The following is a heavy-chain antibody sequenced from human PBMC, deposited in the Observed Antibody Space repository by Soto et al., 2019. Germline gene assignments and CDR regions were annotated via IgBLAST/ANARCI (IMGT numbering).Heavy chain of an antibody. D-gene: IGHD2-8*02. Sequence: SETLSLTCAVYGGSFSGYSWTWIRQPPGTGLEWIGEINHSGSTNYNPSLKSRVTISVDTSKNQFSLKLTSVTAADTAVYYCARDKITGLFDYWGQGTLVTVS. CDR1: GGSFSGYS. CDR3: ARDKITGLFDY. CDR2: INHSGST. V-gene: IGHV4-34*01. J-gene: IGHJ4*02.